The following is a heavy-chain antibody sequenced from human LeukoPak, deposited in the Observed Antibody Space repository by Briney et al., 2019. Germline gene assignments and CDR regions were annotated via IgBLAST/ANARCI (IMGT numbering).Heavy chain of an antibody. CDR2: ISYDGSNK. CDR3: ARDSYSSSWYSYGGFDP. J-gene: IGHJ5*02. CDR1: GFTFSSYA. D-gene: IGHD6-13*01. Sequence: GGSLRLSCAASGFTFSSYAMHWVRQAPGKGLEWVAVISYDGSNKYYADSVKGRFTIYRDNSKNTLYLQMNSQRDEDTAVYYCARDSYSSSWYSYGGFDPWGQGTLVTVSS. V-gene: IGHV3-30-3*01.